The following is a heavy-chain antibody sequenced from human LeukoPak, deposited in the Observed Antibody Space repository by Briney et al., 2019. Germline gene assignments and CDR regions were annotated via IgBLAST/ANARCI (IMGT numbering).Heavy chain of an antibody. V-gene: IGHV4-34*01. CDR1: GGSFSGYY. D-gene: IGHD3-10*01. Sequence: SETLSLTCAVYGGSFSGYYWSWIRQPPGKGLEWIGEINHSGSTNYNPSLKSRGTISVDTSKNQFSLKLSSVTAADTGVYYCASVRGRGFDYWGQGTLVTVSS. J-gene: IGHJ4*02. CDR2: INHSGST. CDR3: ASVRGRGFDY.